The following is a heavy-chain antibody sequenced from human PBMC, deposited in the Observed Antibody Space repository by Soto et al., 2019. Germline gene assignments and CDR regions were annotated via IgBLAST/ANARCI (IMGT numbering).Heavy chain of an antibody. D-gene: IGHD3-3*01. V-gene: IGHV3-15*07. CDR1: GFTFSNAW. CDR3: TTARLRFLEWFPYGMDV. J-gene: IGHJ6*02. Sequence: PGGSLRLSCAASGFTFSNAWMNWVRQAPGKGLEWVGRIKSKTDGGTTDYAAPVKGRFTISRDDSKNTLYLQMNSLKTEDTAVYYCTTARLRFLEWFPYGMDVWGQGTTVTVSS. CDR2: IKSKTDGGTT.